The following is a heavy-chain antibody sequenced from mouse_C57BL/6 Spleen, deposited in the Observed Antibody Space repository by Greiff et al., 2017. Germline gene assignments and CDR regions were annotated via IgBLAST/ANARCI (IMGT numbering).Heavy chain of an antibody. Sequence: QVQLQQPGAELVKPGASVKLSCKASGYTFTSYWMHWVKQRPGQGLEWIGMIHPNSGSTNYNEKFKSKTTLTEDKSSSTAYMQLSSLTSEDSAVYYCAPYEDGGGYAMDDWGQGTSVTVSS. CDR3: APYEDGGGYAMDD. CDR1: GYTFTSYW. J-gene: IGHJ4*01. D-gene: IGHD2-3*01. V-gene: IGHV1-64*01. CDR2: IHPNSGST.